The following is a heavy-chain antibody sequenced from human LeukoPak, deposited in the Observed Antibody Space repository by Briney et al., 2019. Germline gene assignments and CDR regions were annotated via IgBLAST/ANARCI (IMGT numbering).Heavy chain of an antibody. D-gene: IGHD4/OR15-4a*01. CDR3: ARLTDLGLPDAFDI. CDR2: IYHSGST. Sequence: SGTLSLTFAVSGGSISSSNWWSWVRQPPGKGLEWIGEIYHSGSTNYNPSLKSRVTISVDTSKNQFSLNLSSVTAADTAVYYCARLTDLGLPDAFDIWGRGTLVTASS. J-gene: IGHJ3*02. CDR1: GGSISSSNW. V-gene: IGHV4-4*02.